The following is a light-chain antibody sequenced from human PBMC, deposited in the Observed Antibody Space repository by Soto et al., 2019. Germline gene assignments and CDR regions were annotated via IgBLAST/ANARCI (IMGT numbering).Light chain of an antibody. J-gene: IGKJ1*01. Sequence: EIVMTPSPATLSVSPGERATLSCRASQSVGGKLAWYQQKRGQSPRLPKYDVSTSATGIPTRLTGSESGTEFTLTISSLQSEDFALYYCQQDNNWPPWTFGQGTKVEI. CDR1: QSVGGK. CDR2: DVS. V-gene: IGKV3-15*01. CDR3: QQDNNWPPWT.